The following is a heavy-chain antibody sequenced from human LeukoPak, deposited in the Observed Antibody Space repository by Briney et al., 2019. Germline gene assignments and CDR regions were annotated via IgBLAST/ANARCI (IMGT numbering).Heavy chain of an antibody. D-gene: IGHD6-19*01. Sequence: SETLSLTCTVSGGSISSYYWSWIRRPPGKGLEWLGYIYYSGSTNYNPSLKSRVAISVDTSKNQFSLKLSSVTAADTAVYYCARDLAVAGTATFDYWGQGTLATVSS. J-gene: IGHJ4*02. CDR3: ARDLAVAGTATFDY. CDR1: GGSISSYY. V-gene: IGHV4-59*12. CDR2: IYYSGST.